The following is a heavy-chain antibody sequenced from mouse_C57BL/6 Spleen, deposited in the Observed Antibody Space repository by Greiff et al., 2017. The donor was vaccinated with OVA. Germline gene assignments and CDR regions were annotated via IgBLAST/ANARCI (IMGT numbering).Heavy chain of an antibody. CDR3: TRSGTEVYYFDY. V-gene: IGHV1-15*01. CDR2: IDPETGGT. CDR1: GYTFTDYE. Sequence: QVQLKESGAELVRPGASVTLSCKASGYTFTDYEMHWVKQTPVHGLEWIGAIDPETGGTAYNQKFKGKAILTADKSSSTAYMELRSLTSEDSAVYYCTRSGTEVYYFDYWGQGTTLTVSS. D-gene: IGHD4-1*01. J-gene: IGHJ2*01.